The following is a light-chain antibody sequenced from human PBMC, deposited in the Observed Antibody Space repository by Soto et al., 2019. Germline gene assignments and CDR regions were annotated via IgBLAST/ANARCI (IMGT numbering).Light chain of an antibody. CDR1: SGHSSYI. V-gene: IGLV4-60*02. J-gene: IGLJ2*01. CDR2: LEDTGIY. Sequence: QPVLTQSSSASASLGSSVKLTCTLSSGHSSYIIAWHQQQPGKAPRYLMKLEDTGIYNKGSGVPDRFSGSSSGADRYLTISNLQIEDEADYYCETWDRNTVVFGGGTKVTVL. CDR3: ETWDRNTVV.